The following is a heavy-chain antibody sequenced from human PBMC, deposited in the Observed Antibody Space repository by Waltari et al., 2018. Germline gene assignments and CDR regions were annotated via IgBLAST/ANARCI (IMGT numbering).Heavy chain of an antibody. Sequence: EVQLVQSGAEVTKPGATVTIYCKASGYSFTDYYMHWVRQAPGKGLEWMGRIDPEDDEIIYAEKFQGRITISSDTSTDTAYMELSSLRSDDTAVYYCAVTTMTGEIDSWGQGTQVTVSS. D-gene: IGHD3-16*01. V-gene: IGHV1-69-2*01. CDR3: AVTTMTGEIDS. J-gene: IGHJ4*02. CDR1: GYSFTDYY. CDR2: IDPEDDEI.